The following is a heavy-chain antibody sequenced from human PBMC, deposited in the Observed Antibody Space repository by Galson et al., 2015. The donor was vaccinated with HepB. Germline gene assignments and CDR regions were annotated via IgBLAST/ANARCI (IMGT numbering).Heavy chain of an antibody. CDR2: ISPNSGRT. CDR1: GDTLTGYY. CDR3: AAEHCSGASGDSCLKAFAY. V-gene: IGHV1-2*02. D-gene: IGHD2-15*01. J-gene: IGHJ4*02. Sequence: SVKVSCKASGDTLTGYYMHWMRQDPGQGLEWIGGISPNSGRTKYVQKFQDRVTVTRDTPTKTVYMELTRLTSDDTAVYYCAAEHCSGASGDSCLKAFAYWGQGTLVTVSS.